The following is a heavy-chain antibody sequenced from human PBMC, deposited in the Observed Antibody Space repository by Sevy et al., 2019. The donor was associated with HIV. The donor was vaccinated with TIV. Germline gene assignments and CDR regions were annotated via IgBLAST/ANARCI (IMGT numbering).Heavy chain of an antibody. Sequence: GESLKISCQGSGYSFTSHWIGWVRHMPGKGLEWMGIIYPEDSETRYSPSFQGQVTFSADKSISTAYLQWSSLKASVTAMYYCATSRSDHFHSSGYYIYWGQGTMVTVSS. J-gene: IGHJ4*02. CDR3: ATSRSDHFHSSGYYIY. D-gene: IGHD3-22*01. V-gene: IGHV5-51*01. CDR2: IYPEDSET. CDR1: GYSFTSHW.